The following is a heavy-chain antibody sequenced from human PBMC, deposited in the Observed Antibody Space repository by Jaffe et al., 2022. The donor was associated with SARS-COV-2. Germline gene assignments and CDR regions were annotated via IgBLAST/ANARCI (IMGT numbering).Heavy chain of an antibody. D-gene: IGHD3-10*01. CDR2: ISSSGSTI. J-gene: IGHJ6*03. CDR3: AKVPMVRGAITYYYYYYYMDV. V-gene: IGHV3-11*01. Sequence: QVQLVESGGGLVKPGGSLRLSCAASGFTFSDYYMSWIRQAPGKGLEWVSYISSSGSTIYYADSVKGRFTISRDNAKNSLYLQMNSLRAEDTAVYYCAKVPMVRGAITYYYYYYYMDVWGKGTTVTVSS. CDR1: GFTFSDYY.